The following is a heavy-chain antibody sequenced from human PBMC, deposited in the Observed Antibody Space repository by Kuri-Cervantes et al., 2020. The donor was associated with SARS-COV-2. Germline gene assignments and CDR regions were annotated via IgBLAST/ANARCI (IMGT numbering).Heavy chain of an antibody. CDR1: GFTFRNYA. CDR2: ISYDGSNK. Sequence: LSLTCADSGFTFRNYAFHWVRQAPGKGLEWVAVISYDGSNKYYADSAKGRFTISRDNSKNTLYLQVNSLRAEDTAVYYCARDGPSITFVRGVTAILADHLTYYSYGMDVWGQGTTVTVSS. CDR3: ARDGPSITFVRGVTAILADHLTYYSYGMDV. V-gene: IGHV3-30-3*01. J-gene: IGHJ6*02. D-gene: IGHD3-10*01.